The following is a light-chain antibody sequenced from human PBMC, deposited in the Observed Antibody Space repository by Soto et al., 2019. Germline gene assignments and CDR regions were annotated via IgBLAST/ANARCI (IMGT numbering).Light chain of an antibody. V-gene: IGKV1-39*01. CDR3: QQSYSTPP. CDR2: AAS. J-gene: IGKJ4*01. CDR1: QSISSY. Sequence: DIQMTQSPSSLSASVGDRVTITCRASQSISSYLNWYQQKPGKAPKLLIYAASSLQSGVPSRFSGSGSGTDLALTISSLQPEDFATYYCQQSYSTPPFGGGTKVEIK.